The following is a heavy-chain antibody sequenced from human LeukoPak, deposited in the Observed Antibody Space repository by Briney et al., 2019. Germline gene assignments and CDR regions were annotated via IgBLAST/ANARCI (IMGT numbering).Heavy chain of an antibody. D-gene: IGHD3-10*01. CDR3: AREYGSGSYYTYYFDY. CDR1: GGSFSGYY. J-gene: IGHJ4*02. CDR2: INHSGST. V-gene: IGHV4-34*01. Sequence: SETLSLTCAVYGGSFSGYYWSWIRQPPGKGLEWIGEINHSGSTNYNPSLKSRVTISVDTSKNQFSLKLSSVTAADTAVYYCAREYGSGSYYTYYFDYWGQGTLVTVSS.